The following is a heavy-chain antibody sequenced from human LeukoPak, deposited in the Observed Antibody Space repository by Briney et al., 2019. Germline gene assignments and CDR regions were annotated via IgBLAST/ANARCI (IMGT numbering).Heavy chain of an antibody. CDR1: GFTFSSYW. J-gene: IGHJ4*02. D-gene: IGHD1-14*01. CDR3: ARGTGYGVFDY. CDR2: INSDGSSI. Sequence: GGSLRLSCAASGFTFSSYWMHWVRQAPGKGLVWVSRINSDGSSISYADSVKGRLTISRDNAKNTLYLQMNSLRAEDTAVYYCARGTGYGVFDYWGQGTLVTVSS. V-gene: IGHV3-74*01.